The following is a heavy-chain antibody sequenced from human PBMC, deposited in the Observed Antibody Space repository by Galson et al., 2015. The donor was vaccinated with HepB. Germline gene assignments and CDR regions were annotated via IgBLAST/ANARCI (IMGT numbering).Heavy chain of an antibody. V-gene: IGHV1-18*01. D-gene: IGHD3-22*01. J-gene: IGHJ6*02. CDR2: ISAYNGNT. CDR1: GYTFTSYG. CDR3: ARAVSSGYYPEYYYGMDV. Sequence: SVKVSCKASGYTFTSYGISWVRQAPGQGLEWMGWISAYNGNTNYAQKLQGRVTMTTDTSTSTAYMELRSLRSDDTAVYYCARAVSSGYYPEYYYGMDVWGQGTTVTVSS.